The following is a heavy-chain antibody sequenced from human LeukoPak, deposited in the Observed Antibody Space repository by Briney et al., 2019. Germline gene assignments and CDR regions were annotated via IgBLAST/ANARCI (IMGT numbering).Heavy chain of an antibody. V-gene: IGHV3-30*18. CDR2: ISYDGSNK. J-gene: IGHJ4*02. D-gene: IGHD6-19*01. CDR1: GFTFSSYG. CDR3: AKDLIAVAGTLDY. Sequence: SGGSLRLSCAASGFTFSSYGMHWVRQAPGKGLEWLAVISYDGSNKYYADSVKGRFTISRDNSKNTLYLQMNSLRAEDTAVYYCAKDLIAVAGTLDYWGQGTLVTVSS.